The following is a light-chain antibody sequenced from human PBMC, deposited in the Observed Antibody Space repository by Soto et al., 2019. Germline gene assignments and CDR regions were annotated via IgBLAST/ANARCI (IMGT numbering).Light chain of an antibody. V-gene: IGKV3-20*01. CDR1: QGVSSRY. Sequence: EIVLTQSPGTLSLSPGERATLSCRASQGVSSRYLAWYQQKPGQAPRLLMYGASSRATGIPDRFSGSGSGTDFTLTISRLEPEDFAVYYCQLYGSSPPELTFGGGTKVDIK. CDR3: QLYGSSPPELT. J-gene: IGKJ4*01. CDR2: GAS.